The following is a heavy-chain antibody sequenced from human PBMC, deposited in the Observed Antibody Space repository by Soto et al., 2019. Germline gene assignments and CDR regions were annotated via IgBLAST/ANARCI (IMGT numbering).Heavy chain of an antibody. V-gene: IGHV3-23*01. CDR3: AKRFDDSSTWSFDH. Sequence: GGSLRLSCAASGFTFDNYVMTWVRQAPGKGLEWVAGTSGNGARAYYGDSVKGRFIVSRDNSKNTQYLQMNSLRVEDTALYYCAKRFDDSSTWSFDHWGLGTLVTVSS. CDR2: TSGNGARA. J-gene: IGHJ4*02. D-gene: IGHD6-6*01. CDR1: GFTFDNYV.